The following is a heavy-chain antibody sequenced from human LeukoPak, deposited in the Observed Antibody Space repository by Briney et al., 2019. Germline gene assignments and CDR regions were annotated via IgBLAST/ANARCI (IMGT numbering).Heavy chain of an antibody. CDR2: ISGSGGST. V-gene: IGHV3-23*01. CDR3: AKAGSLAGPFDY. J-gene: IGHJ4*02. D-gene: IGHD2-15*01. Sequence: GGSLRLSCAASGFTFSSYAMSWVRQAPGKGLEWVSAISGSGGSTYYVDSVKGRFTISRDNSKSTLYLQMNSLRAEDTAVYYCAKAGSLAGPFDYWGQGTLVTVSS. CDR1: GFTFSSYA.